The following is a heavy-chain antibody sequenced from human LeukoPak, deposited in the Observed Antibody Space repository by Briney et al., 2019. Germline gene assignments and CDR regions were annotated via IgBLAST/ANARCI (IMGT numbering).Heavy chain of an antibody. CDR3: AQEKGY. V-gene: IGHV3-30*18. J-gene: IGHJ4*02. CDR1: GFTFSNYA. CDR2: ISYDGSNS. Sequence: GSLRLSCAASGFTFSNYAMHWVRQAPGKGLEWVAIISYDGSNSYSGDSVKGRFTISRDNSKNTLFLQMNSLRPEDTAAYYCAQEKGYWGQGTLVTVSS.